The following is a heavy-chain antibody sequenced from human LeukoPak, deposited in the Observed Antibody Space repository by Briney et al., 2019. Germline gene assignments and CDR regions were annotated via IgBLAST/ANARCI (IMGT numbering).Heavy chain of an antibody. CDR3: TRVGIAALRFDY. J-gene: IGHJ4*02. CDR1: GFTFGDYA. D-gene: IGHD6-13*01. V-gene: IGHV3-49*04. CDR2: IRSKAYGGTT. Sequence: GGSLRLSCTASGFTFGDYAMSWVRQAPGKGLEWVGFIRSKAYGGTTEYAASVKGRFTISRDDSKSIAYLQMNSLKTEDTAVYYCTRVGIAALRFDYWGQGTLVTVSS.